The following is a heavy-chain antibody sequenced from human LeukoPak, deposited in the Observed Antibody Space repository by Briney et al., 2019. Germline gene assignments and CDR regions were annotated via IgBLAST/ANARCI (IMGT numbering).Heavy chain of an antibody. CDR1: GGSISSNY. Sequence: PSETLSLTCTVSGGSISSNYWSWIRQPPGKGLEWIGYIYYSGYTNYNPSLKSRVTISVDTSKNQFSLKLSSVTAADTAVYYCARQAYSSNLGWFDPWGQGTLVTVSS. J-gene: IGHJ5*02. V-gene: IGHV4-59*08. CDR2: IYYSGYT. D-gene: IGHD6-13*01. CDR3: ARQAYSSNLGWFDP.